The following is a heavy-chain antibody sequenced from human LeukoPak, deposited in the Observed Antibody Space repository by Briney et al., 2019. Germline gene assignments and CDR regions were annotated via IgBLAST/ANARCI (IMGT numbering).Heavy chain of an antibody. V-gene: IGHV1-2*02. CDR1: GYTFTGYY. J-gene: IGHJ4*02. CDR2: ISPNSGGA. CDR3: ARRAPDFYGYDY. Sequence: GASVKVSCKASGYTFTGYYIHWVRQAPGQGLEWMGWISPNSGGAYYAQNFQDRVTMTRDTSITTAYMELSRLRSDDTAVYYCARRAPDFYGYDYWGQGTLVTVSS. D-gene: IGHD3-3*01.